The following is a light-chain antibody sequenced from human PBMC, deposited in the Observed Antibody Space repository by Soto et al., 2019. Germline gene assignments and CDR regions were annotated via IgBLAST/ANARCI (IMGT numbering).Light chain of an antibody. V-gene: IGLV7-46*01. Sequence: QTVVTQEPSLTVSPGGTVTLTCASTTGVVTSGHFPYWIQQKPGQAPRTLIYNATHKQPWTPARFSGSLLGGRAALTLSVAQPDDEADYYCLLSFSPTRMFGGGTKLTVL. CDR2: NAT. CDR3: LLSFSPTRM. CDR1: TGVVTSGHF. J-gene: IGLJ3*02.